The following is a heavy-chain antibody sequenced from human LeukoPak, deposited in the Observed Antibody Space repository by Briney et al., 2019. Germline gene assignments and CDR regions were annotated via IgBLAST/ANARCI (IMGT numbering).Heavy chain of an antibody. CDR3: AKDRDSSGFAPYFDY. CDR1: GFTFNDYA. J-gene: IGHJ4*02. D-gene: IGHD3-22*01. Sequence: PGRSLRLSCAASGFTFNDYAMHWVRQAPGKGLEWVSGIGWNSHIIGYEDPVEGRFTISRDNARNSLSLQMNSLRAEDTAFYYCAKDRDSSGFAPYFDYWGQGILVTVSS. V-gene: IGHV3-9*01. CDR2: IGWNSHII.